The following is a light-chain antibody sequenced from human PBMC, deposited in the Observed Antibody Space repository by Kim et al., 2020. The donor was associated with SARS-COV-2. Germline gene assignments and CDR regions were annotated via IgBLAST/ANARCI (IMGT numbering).Light chain of an antibody. Sequence: EIVLTQSPGTLSLSPGERATLSCRASQSVYSKYLAWYQQKPGQAPRLLMYGASTRATGIPDRFSGSGSGTDFTLIISSLEPEDFAVYYCQQYGDSPGTFGPGTKLEI. CDR2: GAS. J-gene: IGKJ1*01. V-gene: IGKV3-20*01. CDR3: QQYGDSPGT. CDR1: QSVYSKY.